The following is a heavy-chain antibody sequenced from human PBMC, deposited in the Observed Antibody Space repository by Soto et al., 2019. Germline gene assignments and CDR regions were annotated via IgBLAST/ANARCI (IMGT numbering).Heavy chain of an antibody. CDR1: GFTFSNYA. J-gene: IGHJ6*02. V-gene: IGHV3-23*01. CDR2: ISGRGGST. D-gene: IGHD4-17*01. CDR3: AKDSTVTTSLYSYYYGLDV. Sequence: EVHLLESGGGLVQPGGPLRLSCTASGFTFSNYAMSWVRQAPDKGLEWVSAISGRGGSTYYADSVKGRFTISRDNSKNMLFLQMNSLRAEDTALYYCAKDSTVTTSLYSYYYGLDVWGQGTTVTVSS.